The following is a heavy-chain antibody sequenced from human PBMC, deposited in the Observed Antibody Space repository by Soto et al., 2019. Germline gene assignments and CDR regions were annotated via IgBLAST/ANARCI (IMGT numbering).Heavy chain of an antibody. CDR2: INHSGGT. J-gene: IGHJ3*02. D-gene: IGHD2-2*01. CDR1: GGSFSGYY. V-gene: IGHV4-34*01. Sequence: PSETLSLTCAVYGGSFSGYYWSWIRQPPGKGLEWIGEINHSGGTNYNPSLKSRVTISVDTSKNQFSLKLSSVTAADTAVYYCARAVPAAHAFDIWGQGTMVTVSS. CDR3: ARAVPAAHAFDI.